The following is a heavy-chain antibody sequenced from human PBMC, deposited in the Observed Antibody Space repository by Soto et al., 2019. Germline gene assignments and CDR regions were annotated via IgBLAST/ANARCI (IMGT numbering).Heavy chain of an antibody. CDR2: IIPILGIA. CDR1: GGTFSSYT. V-gene: IGHV1-69*02. J-gene: IGHJ2*01. Sequence: QVRLVQSGAEVKKPGSSVKVSCKASGGTFSSYTISWVRQAPGQGLEWMGRIIPILGIANYAQKFQGRVTITADKSTSTAYMDLSSLRSEDTAVYYCARVEEMATIRNWYFDLWGRGTLVTVSS. D-gene: IGHD5-12*01. CDR3: ARVEEMATIRNWYFDL.